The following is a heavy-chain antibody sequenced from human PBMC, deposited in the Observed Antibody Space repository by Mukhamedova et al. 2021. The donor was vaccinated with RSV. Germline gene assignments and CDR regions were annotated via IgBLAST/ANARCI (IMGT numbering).Heavy chain of an antibody. CDR2: ISSSSSYI. D-gene: IGHD3-3*01. CDR3: AKDFWSGPYYFDY. Sequence: GKGLEWVSSISSSSSYIYYADSVKGRFTISRDNAQNSLYLQMNSLRAEDTAVYYCAKDFWSGPYYFDYWGQGTLVTVSS. V-gene: IGHV3-21*01. J-gene: IGHJ4*02.